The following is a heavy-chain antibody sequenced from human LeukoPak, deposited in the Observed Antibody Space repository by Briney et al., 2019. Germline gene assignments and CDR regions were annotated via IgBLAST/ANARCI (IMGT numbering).Heavy chain of an antibody. CDR2: ISSSGSTI. D-gene: IGHD4-17*01. V-gene: IGHV3-48*03. J-gene: IGHJ2*01. CDR3: ARVTPQYGDYVNWYFDL. Sequence: GGSLRLSCAASGYTFSSYEMNWVRQAPGKGLEWVSYISSSGSTIYYADSVKGRFTISRDNAKNSLYLQMNSLRAEDTAVYYCARVTPQYGDYVNWYFDLWGRGTLVTVSS. CDR1: GYTFSSYE.